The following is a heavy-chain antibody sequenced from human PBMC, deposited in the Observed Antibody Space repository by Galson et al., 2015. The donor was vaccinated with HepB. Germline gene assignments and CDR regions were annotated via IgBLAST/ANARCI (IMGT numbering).Heavy chain of an antibody. CDR3: TTETTVTTSYHYWGH. CDR1: GFTFSNAW. V-gene: IGHV3-15*01. CDR2: IKSKTDGGTT. D-gene: IGHD4-17*01. J-gene: IGHJ4*02. Sequence: SLRLSCAASGFTFSNAWMSWVRQAPGKGLEWVGRIKSKTDGGTTDYAAPVKGRFTISRDDSKNTLYLQMNSLKTEDTAVYYCTTETTVTTSYHYWGHWGQGTLVTVSS.